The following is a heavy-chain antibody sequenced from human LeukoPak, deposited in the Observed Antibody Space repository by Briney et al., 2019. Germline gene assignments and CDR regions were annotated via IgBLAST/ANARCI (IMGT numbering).Heavy chain of an antibody. V-gene: IGHV1-2*02. CDR3: ARELQLDDCTRINCYQPMVDP. D-gene: IGHD2-8*01. CDR2: INPQSGDT. J-gene: IGHJ5*02. CDR1: GYTFTDYH. Sequence: GASVKVSCKASGYTFTDYHMHWVRQAPVQGFEWMGWINPQSGDTKYAQNLQGRVTMTRDTSISTAYMDLSSLRSDDTAVYYCARELQLDDCTRINCYQPMVDPWGQGTLVTFSS.